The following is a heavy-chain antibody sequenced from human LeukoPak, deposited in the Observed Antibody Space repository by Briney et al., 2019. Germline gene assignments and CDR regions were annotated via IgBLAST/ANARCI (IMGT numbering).Heavy chain of an antibody. CDR1: GFTFSSYG. D-gene: IGHD3-10*01. V-gene: IGHV3-30*03. Sequence: QAGKSLRLSCAASGFTFSSYGMHWVRQAPGKGLEWVAVISYDGSNKYYADSVKGRFTISRDNSKNTLYLRMNSLRAEDTAVYYCAHTHLTLWFGELLPKRGMDVWGKGTTVTVSS. CDR3: AHTHLTLWFGELLPKRGMDV. CDR2: ISYDGSNK. J-gene: IGHJ6*04.